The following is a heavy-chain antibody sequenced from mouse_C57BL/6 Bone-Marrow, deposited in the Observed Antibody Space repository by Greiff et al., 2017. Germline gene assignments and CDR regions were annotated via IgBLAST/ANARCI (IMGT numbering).Heavy chain of an antibody. V-gene: IGHV1-26*01. Sequence: VQLQQSGPELVKPGASVKISCKASGYTFTDYYMNWVKQSHGQSLEWIGDINPNNGGTSYNQKFKGKATLTVDKSSSTAYMELRSLTSEDSAVYYCARYSSSYDYFDDWGKGTTLTVSS. CDR3: ARYSSSYDYFDD. J-gene: IGHJ2*01. CDR1: GYTFTDYY. D-gene: IGHD1-1*01. CDR2: INPNNGGT.